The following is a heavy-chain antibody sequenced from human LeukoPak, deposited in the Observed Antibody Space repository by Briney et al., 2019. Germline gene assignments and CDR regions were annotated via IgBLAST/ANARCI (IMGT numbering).Heavy chain of an antibody. CDR3: ARGPSNWGYDY. D-gene: IGHD7-27*01. CDR1: GYTFTSYD. Sequence: GASVTVSCKASGYTFTSYDFKWVRQATGQRPEWMGWMSPNSGDTGYAQKFQDRVTMTRNTSISTAYMELSSLRSDDTAVYYCARGPSNWGYDYWGPGTLVTVSS. J-gene: IGHJ4*02. CDR2: MSPNSGDT. V-gene: IGHV1-8*01.